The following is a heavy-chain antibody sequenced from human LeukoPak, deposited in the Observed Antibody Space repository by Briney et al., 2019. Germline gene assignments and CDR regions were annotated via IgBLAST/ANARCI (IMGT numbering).Heavy chain of an antibody. CDR1: GFTFSTYG. CDR2: IWYDGSNK. D-gene: IGHD3-16*01. J-gene: IGHJ4*02. V-gene: IGHV3-33*01. CDR3: ATNQIMIREYYFDY. Sequence: PGGSLRLSCAASGFTFSTYGMHWVRQAPGKGLEWVAVIWYDGSNKYYADSVKGRFTISRDNSENTLYLQMNSLRAEDTAVYYCATNQIMIREYYFDYWGQGALVTVSS.